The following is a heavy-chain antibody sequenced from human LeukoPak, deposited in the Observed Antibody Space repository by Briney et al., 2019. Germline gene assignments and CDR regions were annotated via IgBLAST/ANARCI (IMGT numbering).Heavy chain of an antibody. CDR1: GFTFSSYA. D-gene: IGHD6-13*01. CDR3: AKDGRQLVELDY. V-gene: IGHV3-23*01. CDR2: ISGSGGST. J-gene: IGHJ4*02. Sequence: GRSLRLSCAASGFTFSSYAMSWVRQAPGKGLEWVSAISGSGGSTYYADSVKGRFTISRDNSKNTLYLQMNSLRAEDTAVYYCAKDGRQLVELDYWGQGTLVTVSS.